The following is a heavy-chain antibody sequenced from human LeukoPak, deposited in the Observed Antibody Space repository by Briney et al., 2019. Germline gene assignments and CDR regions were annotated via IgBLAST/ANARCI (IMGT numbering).Heavy chain of an antibody. V-gene: IGHV1-2*02. CDR2: INPNSGGT. CDR1: GYTFTSYY. D-gene: IGHD3-3*01. J-gene: IGHJ5*02. Sequence: ASVKVSCKASGYTFTSYYMHWVRQAPGQGLKWMGWINPNSGGTNYAQKFQGRVAMTRDTSISTAYMELSRLRSDGTAVYYCARGGLSYDFWSGYYNWFDLWGQGTLVTVSS. CDR3: ARGGLSYDFWSGYYNWFDL.